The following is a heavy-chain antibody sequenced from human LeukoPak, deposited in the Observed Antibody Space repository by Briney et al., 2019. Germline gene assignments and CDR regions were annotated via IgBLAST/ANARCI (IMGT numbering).Heavy chain of an antibody. J-gene: IGHJ4*02. CDR3: ARLGSYSGH. Sequence: EPSETLSLTCTVSGGSITNSYWNWIRQSPGKGLEWIGCIHSSGSTHYNPSLKSRVTTSLDTSKNQFSLKVNSVTAADTAVYYCARLGSYSGHWGQGTLVTVSS. D-gene: IGHD1-26*01. V-gene: IGHV4-4*09. CDR1: GGSITNSY. CDR2: IHSSGST.